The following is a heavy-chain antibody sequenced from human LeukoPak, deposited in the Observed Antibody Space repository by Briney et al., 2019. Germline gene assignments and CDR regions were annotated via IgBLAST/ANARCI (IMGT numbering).Heavy chain of an antibody. Sequence: SVKVSCKASVGTFSSYTISWVRQPRGQGLEGMGRINPIHGISNYAQKVQGRVTINADQSTSTAYMQMSSLRSEDTAVYYCALRGSYYGYNWFDPWGQGTLVTVSS. CDR3: ALRGSYYGYNWFDP. D-gene: IGHD1-26*01. CDR1: VGTFSSYT. V-gene: IGHV1-69*02. J-gene: IGHJ5*02. CDR2: INPIHGIS.